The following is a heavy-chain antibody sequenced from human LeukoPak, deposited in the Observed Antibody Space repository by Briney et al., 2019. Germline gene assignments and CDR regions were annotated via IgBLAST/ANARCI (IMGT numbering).Heavy chain of an antibody. CDR1: GFTFSSYA. CDR3: AKDWGYCSSTSCYGYYFDY. CDR2: ISGSGGST. Sequence: GGSLRLSCAASGFTFSSYAMSWVRQAPGKGLEWVSAISGSGGSTYYADSVKGWFTISRDNSKNTLYLQMNSLRAEDTAVYYCAKDWGYCSSTSCYGYYFDYWGQGTLVTVSS. J-gene: IGHJ4*02. V-gene: IGHV3-23*01. D-gene: IGHD2-2*01.